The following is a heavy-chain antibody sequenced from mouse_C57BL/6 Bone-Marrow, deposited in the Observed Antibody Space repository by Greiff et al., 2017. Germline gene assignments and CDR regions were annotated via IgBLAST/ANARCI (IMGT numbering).Heavy chain of an antibody. V-gene: IGHV1-53*01. D-gene: IGHD3-2*02. J-gene: IGHJ2*01. CDR2: INPSNGGT. CDR1: GYTFTSYW. Sequence: VQLQQPGTELVKPGASVKLSCKASGYTFTSYWMHWVKQRTGQGLEWIGNINPSNGGTNYNEKFKSKATLTVDKSSSTAYMQLSSLTSEDSAVYYCARSTAQAKGDFDYWGQGTTLTVSS. CDR3: ARSTAQAKGDFDY.